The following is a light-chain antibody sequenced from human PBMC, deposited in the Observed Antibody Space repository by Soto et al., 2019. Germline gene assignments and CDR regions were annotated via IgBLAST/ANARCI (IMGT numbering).Light chain of an antibody. CDR2: GTS. CDR1: QSVSSKY. CDR3: QQNDSSPSWT. Sequence: ETVMAQSPATLSVSPGDRATLSCRASQSVSSKYLAWYQQKPGQAPRLLIYGTSSRATGISDRFRGSGSGTDFTLTISRLEPEDFAVYYCQQNDSSPSWTFGQGTKV. J-gene: IGKJ1*01. V-gene: IGKV3-20*01.